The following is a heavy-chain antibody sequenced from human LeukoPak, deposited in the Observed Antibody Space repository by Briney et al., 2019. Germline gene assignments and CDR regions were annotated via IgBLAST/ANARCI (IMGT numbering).Heavy chain of an antibody. CDR2: LGGNNIHT. CDR1: GFTFSDYA. J-gene: IGHJ4*02. V-gene: IGHV3-23*01. CDR3: ARAMAYCGDDCYERGYYFDY. D-gene: IGHD2-21*02. Sequence: PGASLRLSCAAPGFTFSDYAMNWVRQAPRKGPEWLSSLGGNNIHTKSADFVKGRFTISRDNSKNMLYLQMNSLRAEDTAVYYCARAMAYCGDDCYERGYYFDYWGQGTQVTVSS.